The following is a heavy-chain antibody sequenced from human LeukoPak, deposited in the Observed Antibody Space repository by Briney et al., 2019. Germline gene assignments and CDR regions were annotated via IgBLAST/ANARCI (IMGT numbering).Heavy chain of an antibody. Sequence: GGSLRLSCAVSGFTFNDYAMNWVRQVPGKGLEWVSFISGDGGSTFHADSVKGRFTVSRDNTRNSLYLQMNSLRLGDTALYYCATDCGGNRCYSLWGQGTLVTVSS. CDR1: GFTFNDYA. J-gene: IGHJ4*02. CDR2: ISGDGGST. D-gene: IGHD2-15*01. CDR3: ATDCGGNRCYSL. V-gene: IGHV3-43*02.